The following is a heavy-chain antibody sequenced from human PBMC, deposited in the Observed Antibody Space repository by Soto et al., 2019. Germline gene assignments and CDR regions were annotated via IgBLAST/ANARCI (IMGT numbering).Heavy chain of an antibody. CDR3: ASRGVTMVRGVIKYYYYGMDV. V-gene: IGHV1-69*13. J-gene: IGHJ6*02. CDR1: GGTFSSYA. D-gene: IGHD3-10*01. CDR2: IIPIFGTA. Sequence: SVKVSCKASGGTFSSYAISWVRQAPGQGLEWMGGIIPIFGTANYAQKFQGRVTITADESTSTAYMELSSLRSEDTAVYYCASRGVTMVRGVIKYYYYGMDVWGQGTTVTVSS.